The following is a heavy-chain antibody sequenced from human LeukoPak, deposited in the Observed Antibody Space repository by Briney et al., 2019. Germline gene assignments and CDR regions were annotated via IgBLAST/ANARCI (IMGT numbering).Heavy chain of an antibody. CDR1: GFTFSNHV. CDR2: ITASGDST. V-gene: IGHV3-23*01. Sequence: GGSLRLSCAASGFTFSNHVMIWVRQAPGKGLEWVSGITASGDSTYYADSVEGRFTMSRDNSKNTVYLQMNSLRVDDTAVYYCARRDIVVVVSASDYRGQGTLVTVSS. J-gene: IGHJ4*02. D-gene: IGHD2-15*01. CDR3: ARRDIVVVVSASDY.